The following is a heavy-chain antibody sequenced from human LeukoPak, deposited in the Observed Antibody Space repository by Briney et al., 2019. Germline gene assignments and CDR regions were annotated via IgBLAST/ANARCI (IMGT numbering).Heavy chain of an antibody. Sequence: GGSLRLSCAASGSTFSSYWMSWVRQAPGKGLEWVANIKQDGSEKYYVDSVKGRFTISRDNAKNSLYLQMNSLRAEDTAVYYCARASICFDYWGQGTLVTVSS. D-gene: IGHD3-10*01. V-gene: IGHV3-7*03. CDR3: ARASICFDY. CDR2: IKQDGSEK. CDR1: GSTFSSYW. J-gene: IGHJ4*02.